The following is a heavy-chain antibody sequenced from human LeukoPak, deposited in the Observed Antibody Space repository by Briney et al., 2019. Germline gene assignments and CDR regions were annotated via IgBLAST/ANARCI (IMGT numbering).Heavy chain of an antibody. CDR3: ARPYQPLQGAFDI. CDR1: GFTFSSYS. CDR2: ISSSGSTI. J-gene: IGHJ3*02. D-gene: IGHD2-2*01. Sequence: GGSLRLSCAASGFTFSSYSMNWVHQAPGKGLEWVSYISSSGSTIYYADSVKGRFTISRDNAKNSLYLQMNSLRAEDTAVYYCARPYQPLQGAFDIWGQGTMVTVSS. V-gene: IGHV3-48*04.